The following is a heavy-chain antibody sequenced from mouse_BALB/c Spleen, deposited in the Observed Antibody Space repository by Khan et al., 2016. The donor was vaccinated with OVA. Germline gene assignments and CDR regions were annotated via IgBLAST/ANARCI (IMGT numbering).Heavy chain of an antibody. D-gene: IGHD2-2*01. CDR2: ISFSGST. CDR1: GYSITSDFA. CDR3: IRSVYYAYAYAMDY. J-gene: IGHJ4*01. V-gene: IGHV3-2*02. Sequence: VQLKESGPGLVKPSQSLSLTCTVTGYSITSDFAWNWVRQFPGNKLEWMGYISFSGSTSYDPSLKSRLSITRDTSKNQSFLQLSSVTTEDTATSYCIRSVYYAYAYAMDYWGQGTSVTVSS.